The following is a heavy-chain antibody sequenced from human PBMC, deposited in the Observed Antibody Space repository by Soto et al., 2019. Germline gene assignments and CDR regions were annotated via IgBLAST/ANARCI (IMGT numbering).Heavy chain of an antibody. CDR3: TRCGEGDFWSGLTPYYYYYYMDV. V-gene: IGHV3-49*03. CDR1: GFTFGDYA. D-gene: IGHD3-3*01. CDR2: IRSKAYGGTT. J-gene: IGHJ6*03. Sequence: GGSLRLSCTASGFTFGDYAMSWFRQAPGKGLEWVGFIRSKAYGGTTEYAASVKGRFTISRDDSKSIAYLQMNSLKTEDTAVYYCTRCGEGDFWSGLTPYYYYYYMDVWGKGTTVTVSS.